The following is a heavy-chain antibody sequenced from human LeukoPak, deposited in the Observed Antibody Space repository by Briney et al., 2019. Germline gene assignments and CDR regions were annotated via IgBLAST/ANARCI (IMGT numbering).Heavy chain of an antibody. J-gene: IGHJ4*02. Sequence: GGSLRLSCTGSGFTFGDYAMSWFRQAPGKGLEWVGFIRGKGSGGSTEYAASVKGRFTISRDDSRSMAYLQMDGLRAEDTAVYYCTRERDYTDEYWGQGTLVTVSS. CDR3: TRERDYTDEY. V-gene: IGHV3-49*03. CDR2: IRGKGSGGST. CDR1: GFTFGDYA. D-gene: IGHD4-11*01.